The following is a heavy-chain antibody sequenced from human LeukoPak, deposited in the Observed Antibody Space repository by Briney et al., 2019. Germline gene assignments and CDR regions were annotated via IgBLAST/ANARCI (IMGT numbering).Heavy chain of an antibody. CDR1: GFTFTGYY. D-gene: IGHD2-8*02. CDR3: ARGVEAVDS. V-gene: IGHV1-2*02. CDR2: INPNSGGT. Sequence: GASEKVSCKASGFTFTGYYIHWVRQAPGQGLEWMGRINPNSGGTSYAQKFQGRVTVTRDTSITTVYMELSSLKSEDTAVYYCARGVEAVDSWGQGTLVTVSS. J-gene: IGHJ4*02.